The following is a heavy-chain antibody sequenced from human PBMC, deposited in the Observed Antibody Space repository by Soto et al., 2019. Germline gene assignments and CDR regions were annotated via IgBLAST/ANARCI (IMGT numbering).Heavy chain of an antibody. D-gene: IGHD2-15*01. CDR2: INAGNGNT. J-gene: IGHJ6*02. V-gene: IGHV1-3*01. Sequence: QVQLVQSGAEVKKPGASVKVSCKASGYTFTSYAMHWVRQAPGQRLEWMGWINAGNGNTKYSQKFQGRVTITRDTSARPAYMELSSLRSEDTAVYYCARQPLFIEYSRWAWYYYYGMDVWGQGTTVTVSS. CDR1: GYTFTSYA. CDR3: ARQPLFIEYSRWAWYYYYGMDV.